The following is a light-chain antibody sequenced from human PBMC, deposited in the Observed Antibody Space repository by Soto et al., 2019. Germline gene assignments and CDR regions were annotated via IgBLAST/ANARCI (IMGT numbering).Light chain of an antibody. J-gene: IGKJ2*01. CDR3: MQSLQDPST. CDR2: ELS. Sequence: DIVMTQTTLSLSVTPGQPASISCKSSQTLLHRDGKTSLSWYLQKPGQPPHLLIYELSSRFSGVSDRFSGSGSGTDFTLKISRVEAEDVGVDHCMQSLQDPSTFGQGTKLEIK. V-gene: IGKV2D-29*01. CDR1: QTLLHRDGKTS.